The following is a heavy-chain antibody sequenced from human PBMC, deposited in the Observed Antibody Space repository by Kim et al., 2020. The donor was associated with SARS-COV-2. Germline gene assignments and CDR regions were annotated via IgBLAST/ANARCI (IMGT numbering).Heavy chain of an antibody. Sequence: ASVKVSCKASGYTFTSYYMHWVRQAPGQGLEWMGIINPSGGSTSYAQKFQGRVTMTRDTSTSTVYMELSSLRSEDTAVYYCARDYGYGSGMFDYYYGMDVWGQGTTVTVSS. D-gene: IGHD3-10*01. CDR1: GYTFTSYY. J-gene: IGHJ6*02. V-gene: IGHV1-46*01. CDR3: ARDYGYGSGMFDYYYGMDV. CDR2: INPSGGST.